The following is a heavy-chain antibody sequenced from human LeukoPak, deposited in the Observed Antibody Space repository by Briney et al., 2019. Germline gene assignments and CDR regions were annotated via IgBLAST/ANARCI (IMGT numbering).Heavy chain of an antibody. J-gene: IGHJ1*01. CDR1: GYTFTSYY. Sequence: ASVTVSCKASGYTFTSYYMHWVRQAPGQGLEWMGVINTSGGSTIYAQKFQGRVTMTRDTSTSTVYMELSSLRSEDTAVYYCARGTGIAAAVTSLFQYWGQGTLVTVSS. CDR3: ARGTGIAAAVTSLFQY. V-gene: IGHV1-46*01. D-gene: IGHD6-13*01. CDR2: INTSGGST.